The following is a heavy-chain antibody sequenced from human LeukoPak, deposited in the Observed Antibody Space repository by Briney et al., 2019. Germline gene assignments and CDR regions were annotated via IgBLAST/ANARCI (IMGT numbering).Heavy chain of an antibody. Sequence: SETLSLTCTVSGGSISSYYWSWIRQPPGKGLEWIGYIYYSGSTNYNPSLKSRVTISVDTSKNQFSLKVSSVTAADTAVYYCARDAPSSLAYDFWSGYYTVDAFDIWGQGTMVTVSS. V-gene: IGHV4-59*01. CDR3: ARDAPSSLAYDFWSGYYTVDAFDI. CDR1: GGSISSYY. D-gene: IGHD3-3*01. CDR2: IYYSGST. J-gene: IGHJ3*02.